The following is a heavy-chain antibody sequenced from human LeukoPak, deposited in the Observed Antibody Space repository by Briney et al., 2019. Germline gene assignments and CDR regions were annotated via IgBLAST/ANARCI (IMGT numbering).Heavy chain of an antibody. Sequence: GGSLRLSCSTSGFTFNDYAMSWVRQAPGKGLEWVSSISTSGGSLFYADSVMGRFTISRDNSRNTLYLQMDNLGAEDTAVYYCATQFRAYYFDYWGQGTLVSVSS. CDR1: GFTFNDYA. D-gene: IGHD2-21*01. V-gene: IGHV3-23*01. CDR2: ISTSGGSL. J-gene: IGHJ4*02. CDR3: ATQFRAYYFDY.